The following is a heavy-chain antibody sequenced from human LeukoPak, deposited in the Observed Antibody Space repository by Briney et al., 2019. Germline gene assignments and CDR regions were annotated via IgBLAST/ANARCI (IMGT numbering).Heavy chain of an antibody. Sequence: GGSLRLSCAASGFTFSSYAMSWVRQAQGKGLEWVSGISGSGGSTYYADSVKGRFTISRDNSKNTLYLQMNSLRAEDTAVYYCAKDLSPYYYDSSGYYYDPYYFDYWGQGTLVTVSS. J-gene: IGHJ4*02. CDR2: ISGSGGST. CDR3: AKDLSPYYYDSSGYYYDPYYFDY. CDR1: GFTFSSYA. D-gene: IGHD3-22*01. V-gene: IGHV3-23*01.